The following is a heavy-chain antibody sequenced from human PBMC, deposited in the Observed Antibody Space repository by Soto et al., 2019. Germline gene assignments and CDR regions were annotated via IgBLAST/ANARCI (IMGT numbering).Heavy chain of an antibody. Sequence: EVQLVESGGGLVQPGGSLRLSCAASGFTVSSNYMSWVRQAPGKGLEWVSVIYSGGSTYYADSVKGRFTISRDNSKNTLYLQMNSLRAEDTVVYYCARDTCSGGSCYFGAFDIWGQGTMVTVSS. CDR2: IYSGGST. CDR3: ARDTCSGGSCYFGAFDI. J-gene: IGHJ3*02. CDR1: GFTVSSNY. V-gene: IGHV3-66*01. D-gene: IGHD2-15*01.